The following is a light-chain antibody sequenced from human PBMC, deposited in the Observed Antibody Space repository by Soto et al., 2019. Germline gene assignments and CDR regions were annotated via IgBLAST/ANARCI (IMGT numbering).Light chain of an antibody. V-gene: IGLV2-14*01. Sequence: QSALTQPASVSGSPGQSITISCTGTSSDVGGYNYVSWYQQHPGKAPKLMIYDVSNRPSGVSNRFSGSKSGNTASLTISGLQAEDEAYYYCSSYTSSILFGGGTQLTVL. CDR2: DVS. CDR3: SSYTSSIL. J-gene: IGLJ2*01. CDR1: SSDVGGYNY.